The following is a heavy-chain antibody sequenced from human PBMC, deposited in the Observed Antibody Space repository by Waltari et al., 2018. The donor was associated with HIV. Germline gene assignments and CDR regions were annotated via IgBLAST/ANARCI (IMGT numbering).Heavy chain of an antibody. CDR1: GFTFGVFA. Sequence: EVQLVESGGTLVQPGRSLRLSCSTSGFTFGVFAIIWVRQAPGKGLEWVGIIMTKTYGGTTEYASSVKGRFSISRDDSKSIAYLQMNSLKTEDTAVYFCSRQHDSSGYYTRGLFYFDYWGQGNLVTVSS. J-gene: IGHJ4*02. CDR3: SRQHDSSGYYTRGLFYFDY. D-gene: IGHD3-22*01. CDR2: IMTKTYGGTT. V-gene: IGHV3-49*04.